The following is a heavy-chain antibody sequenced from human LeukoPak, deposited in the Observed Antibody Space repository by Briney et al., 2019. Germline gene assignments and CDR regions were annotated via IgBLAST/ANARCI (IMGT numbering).Heavy chain of an antibody. V-gene: IGHV4-39*01. Sequence: PSETLSLTCTVSGGSFSSSSYYWGWIRQPPGKGLEWIGNIYYSGSTYYNPSLKSRVTISVDTSKNQFSLKLSSVTAADTAVYYCARRLMTNGRDWFDPWGQGTLVTVSS. D-gene: IGHD2-8*01. CDR1: GGSFSSSSYY. CDR2: IYYSGST. J-gene: IGHJ5*02. CDR3: ARRLMTNGRDWFDP.